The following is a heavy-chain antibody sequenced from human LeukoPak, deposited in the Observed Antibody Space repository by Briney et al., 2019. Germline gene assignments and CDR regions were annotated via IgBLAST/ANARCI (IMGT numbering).Heavy chain of an antibody. V-gene: IGHV3-53*01. D-gene: IGHD4/OR15-4a*01. CDR1: GFTVSSNS. CDR2: IYSGGST. Sequence: GGSLRLSCAASGFTVSSNSMSWVRQAPGKGLEWVSFIYSGGSTYYADSVKGRFTISRDNSKNTLYLQMNSLRADDTAVYYCARRAGAYSHPYDYWGQGTLVTVSS. CDR3: ARRAGAYSHPYDY. J-gene: IGHJ4*02.